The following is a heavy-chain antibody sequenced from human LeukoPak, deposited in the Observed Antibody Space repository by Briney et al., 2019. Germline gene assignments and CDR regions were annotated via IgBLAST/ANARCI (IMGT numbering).Heavy chain of an antibody. V-gene: IGHV3-7*01. Sequence: GGSLRLSCATSGFSFSRSWMDWVRQAPGKGLEWVANIKEDGSETHYVDSAKGRFTISRDNAKNSLFLQVDNLRVEDTAIYYCSRSLNCWGQGTLVTVSP. CDR2: IKEDGSET. J-gene: IGHJ4*02. CDR3: SRSLNC. CDR1: GFSFSRSW.